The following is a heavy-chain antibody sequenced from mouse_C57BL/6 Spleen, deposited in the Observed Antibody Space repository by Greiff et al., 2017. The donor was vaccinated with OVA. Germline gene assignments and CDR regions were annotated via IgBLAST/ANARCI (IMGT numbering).Heavy chain of an antibody. V-gene: IGHV3-6*01. Sequence: EVKLMESGPGLVKPSQSLSLTCSVTGYSITSGYYWNWIRQFPGNKLEWMGYISYDGSNNYNPSLKNRISITRDTSKNQFFLKLNSVTTEDTATYYSAREVELYFDYWGQGTTLTVSS. CDR2: ISYDGSN. CDR1: GYSITSGYY. J-gene: IGHJ2*01. CDR3: AREVELYFDY. D-gene: IGHD1-1*02.